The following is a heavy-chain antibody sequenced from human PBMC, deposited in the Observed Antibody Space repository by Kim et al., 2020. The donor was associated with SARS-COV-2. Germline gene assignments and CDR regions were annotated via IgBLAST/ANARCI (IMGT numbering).Heavy chain of an antibody. CDR3: TRDYYYDGSGTIFDY. Sequence: GGSLRLSCTASGFTFGDYTMSWVRKAPGKGLEWVGFIRSKAYGGTTEYAASVKGRFTISRDDSKSIAYLQMNSLKTEDTAVYYCTRDYYYDGSGTIFDYWGQGTLVTVSS. D-gene: IGHD3-22*01. V-gene: IGHV3-49*04. CDR1: GFTFGDYT. J-gene: IGHJ4*02. CDR2: IRSKAYGGTT.